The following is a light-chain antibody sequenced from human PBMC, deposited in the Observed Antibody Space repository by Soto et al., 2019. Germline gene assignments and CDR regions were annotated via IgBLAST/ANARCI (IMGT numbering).Light chain of an antibody. CDR1: QSSSSY. V-gene: IGKV1-39*01. CDR2: AAS. Sequence: DIQMTQSPSSLSASVGDRVTITCRASQSSSSYLNWYQQKPGKAPKLLIYAASSLQSGVPLRFSGSGSGTDFTLTISSLQPEDSATYYCRQSYSTPLTFGGGTKVEIK. CDR3: RQSYSTPLT. J-gene: IGKJ4*01.